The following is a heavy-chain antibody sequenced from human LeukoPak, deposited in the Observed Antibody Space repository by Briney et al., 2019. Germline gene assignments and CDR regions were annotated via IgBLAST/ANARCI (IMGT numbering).Heavy chain of an antibody. CDR1: GGSISSSSYY. CDR3: ASPPVNYDFWSGYAYYYYYMDV. D-gene: IGHD3-3*01. Sequence: PSETLSLTCTVSGGSISSSSYYWGWIRQPPGKGLEWIGSIYYSGSTYYNPSLKSRVTISVDTSKNQFSLKLSSVTAADTAVYYCASPPVNYDFWSGYAYYYYYMDVWGKGTTVTVSS. CDR2: IYYSGST. J-gene: IGHJ6*03. V-gene: IGHV4-39*01.